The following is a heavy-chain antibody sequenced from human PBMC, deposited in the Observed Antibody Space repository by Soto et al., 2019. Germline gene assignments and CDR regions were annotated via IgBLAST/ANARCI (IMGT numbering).Heavy chain of an antibody. D-gene: IGHD2-15*01. CDR3: AKDGGREGYFGNWFDH. CDR2: IIPIFGTR. J-gene: IGHJ5*02. Sequence: QVQLVQSGAEVKKPGSSVKVSCKASGGTFSNYAITWVRQAPGQGIEWLGRIIPIFGTRDYAQKFQGRVTISADESTSTAYMELSSLRSDDTAVYYCAKDGGREGYFGNWFDHWGQGTLVTVSS. V-gene: IGHV1-69*15. CDR1: GGTFSNYA.